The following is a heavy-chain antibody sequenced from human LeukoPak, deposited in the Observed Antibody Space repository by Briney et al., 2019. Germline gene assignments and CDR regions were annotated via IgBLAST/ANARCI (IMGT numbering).Heavy chain of an antibody. CDR1: GFTFGDYA. CDR3: AKDRGDWFDP. V-gene: IGHV3-23*01. Sequence: GGSPRLSCTASGFTFGDYAMSWFRQAPGKGLEWVSAISGSGGSTYYADSVKGRFTISRDNSKNTLYLQMNSLRAEDTAVYYCAKDRGDWFDPWGQGTLVTVSS. D-gene: IGHD3-10*01. J-gene: IGHJ5*02. CDR2: ISGSGGST.